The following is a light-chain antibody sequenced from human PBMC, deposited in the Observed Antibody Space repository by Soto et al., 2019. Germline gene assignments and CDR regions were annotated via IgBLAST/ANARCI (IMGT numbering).Light chain of an antibody. J-gene: IGKJ1*01. CDR2: LGS. V-gene: IGKV2-28*01. CDR1: QSLLHSSGHNY. Sequence: DIVMTQSPLSLRVTPGEPASISCRSSQSLLHSSGHNYLHWYLQKPGQSPQLLISLGSDRASGVPDRFSGSGSGTDFTLKITRVEAEDVGVYYCMQALQTRAFGQGTKVDIK. CDR3: MQALQTRA.